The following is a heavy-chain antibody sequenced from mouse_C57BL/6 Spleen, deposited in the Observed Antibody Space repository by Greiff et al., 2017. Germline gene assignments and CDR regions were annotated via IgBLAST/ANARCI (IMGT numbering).Heavy chain of an antibody. CDR3: TTPGLYYFDY. CDR2: IDPENGDT. V-gene: IGHV14-4*01. CDR1: GFNIKDDY. J-gene: IGHJ2*01. Sequence: EVQLQESGAELVRPGASVKLSCTASGFNIKDDYMHWVKQRPEQGLEWIGWIDPENGDTEYASKFQGKATITADTSSNTAYLQLSSLTSEDTAVYYCTTPGLYYFDYWGQGTTLTVSS. D-gene: IGHD2-2*01.